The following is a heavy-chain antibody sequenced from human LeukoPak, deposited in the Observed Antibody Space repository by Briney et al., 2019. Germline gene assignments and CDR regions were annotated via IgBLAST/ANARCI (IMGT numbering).Heavy chain of an antibody. CDR2: IYTSGST. Sequence: SETLSLTCTVSGGSISSGSYYWSWIQQPAGKGLEWIGRIYTSGSTNYNPSLKSRVTISVDTSKNQFSLKLSSVTAADTAVYYCARGDGSYFDYWGQGTLVTVSS. D-gene: IGHD5-24*01. V-gene: IGHV4-61*02. J-gene: IGHJ4*02. CDR3: ARGDGSYFDY. CDR1: GGSISSGSYY.